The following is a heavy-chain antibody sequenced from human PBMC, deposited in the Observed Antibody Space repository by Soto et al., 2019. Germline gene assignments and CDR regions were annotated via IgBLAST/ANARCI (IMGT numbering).Heavy chain of an antibody. V-gene: IGHV4-59*01. CDR2: IYYSGST. D-gene: IGHD1-26*01. J-gene: IGHJ4*02. Sequence: SETLSLTCTVSGGSISSYYWSWIGQPPGKGLEWIGYIYYSGSTNYNPSLKSRVTISVDTSKNQFSLKLSSVTAADTAVYYRARESGSVFDYWGQGTLVTVSS. CDR1: GGSISSYY. CDR3: ARESGSVFDY.